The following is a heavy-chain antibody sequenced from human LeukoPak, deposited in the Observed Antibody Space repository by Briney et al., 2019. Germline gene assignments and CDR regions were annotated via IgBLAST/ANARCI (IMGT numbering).Heavy chain of an antibody. D-gene: IGHD2-2*01. Sequence: GGSLRLSCAASGFTFSSYAMGWVRQAPGKGLEWVSAISGNSGSTYYADSVKGRFTISRDNSKNTLYLRMNSLRAEDTAVYYCAKEAFAVVPAAKSDYWGQGTLVTVSP. J-gene: IGHJ4*02. CDR3: AKEAFAVVPAAKSDY. CDR1: GFTFSSYA. V-gene: IGHV3-23*01. CDR2: ISGNSGST.